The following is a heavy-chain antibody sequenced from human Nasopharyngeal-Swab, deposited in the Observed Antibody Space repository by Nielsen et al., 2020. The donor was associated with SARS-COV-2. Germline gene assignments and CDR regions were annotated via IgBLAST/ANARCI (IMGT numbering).Heavy chain of an antibody. J-gene: IGHJ6*02. CDR3: ARVRGVITPYYYYGMDV. V-gene: IGHV4-34*01. CDR1: GGSFSGYY. CDR2: INHSGST. Sequence: GSLRLSCAVYGGSFSGYYWSWIRQPPGKGLEWIGEINHSGSTNYNPSLKSRVTISVDTSKNQFSLKLSSVTAADTAVYYCARVRGVITPYYYYGMDVWGQGTTVTVSS. D-gene: IGHD3-10*01.